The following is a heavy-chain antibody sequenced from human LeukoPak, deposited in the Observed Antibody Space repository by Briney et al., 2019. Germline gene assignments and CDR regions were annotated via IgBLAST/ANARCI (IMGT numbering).Heavy chain of an antibody. D-gene: IGHD3-22*01. V-gene: IGHV3-33*01. CDR1: GFTFSSYG. J-gene: IGHJ4*02. Sequence: GGSLRLSCAASGFTFSSYGMHWVRQAPGKGLEWVAVIWYDGSDKYYADSVKGRFTISRDNSKNTLYLQMNSLRAEDTAVYYCARASDYYDSSGCFDYWGQGTLVTVSS. CDR2: IWYDGSDK. CDR3: ARASDYYDSSGCFDY.